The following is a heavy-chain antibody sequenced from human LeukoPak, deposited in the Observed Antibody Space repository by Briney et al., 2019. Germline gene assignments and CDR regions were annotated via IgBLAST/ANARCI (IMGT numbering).Heavy chain of an antibody. CDR3: ASRARWLQLFS. Sequence: SETLSLTCAVYGGSFNGYYWSWIRQPPGKGLEWIGEINHSGSTNYNPSLKSRVTISVDTSKNQFSLKLSSVTAADTAVYYCASRARWLQLFSWGQGTMVTVSS. D-gene: IGHD5-24*01. V-gene: IGHV4-34*01. CDR1: GGSFNGYY. CDR2: INHSGST. J-gene: IGHJ3*01.